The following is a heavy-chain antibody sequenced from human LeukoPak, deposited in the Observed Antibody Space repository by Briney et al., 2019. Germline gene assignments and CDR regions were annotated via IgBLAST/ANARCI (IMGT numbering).Heavy chain of an antibody. J-gene: IGHJ4*02. Sequence: PSETLSLTCTVSGGSISSSSYYWGWIRQPPGKGLEWIGSIYYSGSTYYNPSLKSRVTISVDTSKNQFSLKLSSVTAADTAVYCCARDASRLIAVAAPDYWGQGTLVTVSS. CDR1: GGSISSSSYY. V-gene: IGHV4-39*07. D-gene: IGHD6-19*01. CDR2: IYYSGST. CDR3: ARDASRLIAVAAPDY.